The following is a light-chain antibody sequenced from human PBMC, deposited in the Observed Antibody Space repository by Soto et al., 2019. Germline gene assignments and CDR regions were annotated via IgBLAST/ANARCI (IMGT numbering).Light chain of an antibody. CDR1: SSDVGGYNY. CDR3: SSYTSSSTYV. Sequence: QSVLTQPASVTGSSGRPITISYTATSSDVGGYNYVSWYQQHPGKAPKLMIYDVTNRPSGVSNRFSGSKSGNTASLTISGLQAEDEADYYCSSYTSSSTYVFGTGTKVTVL. J-gene: IGLJ1*01. V-gene: IGLV2-14*01. CDR2: DVT.